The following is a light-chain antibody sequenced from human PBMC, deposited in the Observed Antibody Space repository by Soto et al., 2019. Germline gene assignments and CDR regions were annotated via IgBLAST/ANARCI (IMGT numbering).Light chain of an antibody. CDR3: HQRDNWL. CDR2: DIS. V-gene: IGKV3-11*01. CDR1: QSVSNY. J-gene: IGKJ3*01. Sequence: EIVLTQSPATLSLSAGERATLSCRASQSVSNYLAWYQQKPGQAPRLLIYDISNRATGTPARFSGSGSGTGLTLTISSLEPEDFAVYYCHQRDNWLFGPGTKVDIK.